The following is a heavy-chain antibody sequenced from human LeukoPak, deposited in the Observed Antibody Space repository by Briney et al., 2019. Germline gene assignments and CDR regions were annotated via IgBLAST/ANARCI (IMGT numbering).Heavy chain of an antibody. CDR3: ARGRATMVRGLIIGHAFDI. D-gene: IGHD3-10*01. CDR1: GGSFSGYY. Sequence: SSETLSLTSAVYGGSFSGYYWSWIRQPSGMGREWIGEINHSGSTNYNPSLKSRVTISVDTSKNQFSLKLSSVTAADTAVYYCARGRATMVRGLIIGHAFDIWGQGTMVTVSS. J-gene: IGHJ3*02. CDR2: INHSGST. V-gene: IGHV4-34*01.